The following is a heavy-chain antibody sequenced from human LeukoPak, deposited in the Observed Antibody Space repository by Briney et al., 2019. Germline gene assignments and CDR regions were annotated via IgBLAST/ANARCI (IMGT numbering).Heavy chain of an antibody. CDR2: ISGSGGST. V-gene: IGHV3-23*01. D-gene: IGHD6-13*01. CDR3: AKDPVKLVRSLYYGMDV. J-gene: IGHJ6*02. CDR1: GFTFSSYA. Sequence: HPGGSLRLSCAASGFTFSSYAMSWVRQAPGKGLEWVSAISGSGGSTYYADSVKGRFTISRDNSKNTLYLQMNSLRAEDTAVYYCAKDPVKLVRSLYYGMDVWGQGTTVTVSS.